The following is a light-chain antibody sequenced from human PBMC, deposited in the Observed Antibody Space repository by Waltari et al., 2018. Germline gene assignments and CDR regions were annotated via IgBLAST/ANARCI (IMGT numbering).Light chain of an antibody. Sequence: QLVVTQSPSASASLGASVKLTCTLSSGHISYAIPWHQQQPEEGPRYLMKVNSDGSPTKGDGIPDRFSGSSSGAERYLTISSLQSEDEADYYCQTWGTGIQVFGAGTKVTVL. V-gene: IGLV4-69*01. J-gene: IGLJ1*01. CDR3: QTWGTGIQV. CDR1: SGHISYA. CDR2: VNSDGSP.